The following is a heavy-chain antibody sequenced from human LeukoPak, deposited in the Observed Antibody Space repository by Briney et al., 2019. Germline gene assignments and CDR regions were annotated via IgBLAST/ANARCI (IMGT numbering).Heavy chain of an antibody. CDR3: ARGVGSWYHYYFDY. D-gene: IGHD6-13*01. CDR2: IYYSGST. J-gene: IGHJ4*02. CDR1: GGSISSSSYY. V-gene: IGHV4-39*07. Sequence: SETLSLTCTVSGGSISSSSYYWGWLRQPPGRGLGWIGSIYYSGSTYYNPSLKSRVTIPVDTSKNQFSLKLSSVTAADTAVYYCARGVGSWYHYYFDYWGQGTLVTVSS.